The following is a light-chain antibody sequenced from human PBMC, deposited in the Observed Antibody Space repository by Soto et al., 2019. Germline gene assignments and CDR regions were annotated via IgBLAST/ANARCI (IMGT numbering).Light chain of an antibody. V-gene: IGLV1-44*01. CDR1: SSNIGSNT. J-gene: IGLJ3*02. Sequence: QSALTQPPSASGTPGQRVTISCSGSSSNIGSNTVNWYQQLPGTAPTLLIYSNNQRPSGVPDRFSGSKSGTSASLAVNGLQSEDEADYYCVAWDDSLNGPLFGGGTKVTVL. CDR2: SNN. CDR3: VAWDDSLNGPL.